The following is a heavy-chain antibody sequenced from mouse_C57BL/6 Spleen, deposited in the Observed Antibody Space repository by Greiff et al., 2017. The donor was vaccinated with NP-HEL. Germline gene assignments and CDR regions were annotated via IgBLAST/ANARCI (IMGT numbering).Heavy chain of an antibody. D-gene: IGHD2-5*01. CDR3: AIAYSSYWYFDA. CDR1: GYTFTSYW. Sequence: VQLQQPGAELVKPGASVKVSCKASGYTFTSYWMPWVKQRPGQGLEWIGRLHPSDSDTNYNQKFKGKATLTVDKSSSTAYMQLSSLTSEDSAVYYCAIAYSSYWYFDAWGTGTTVTVSS. V-gene: IGHV1-74*01. CDR2: LHPSDSDT. J-gene: IGHJ1*03.